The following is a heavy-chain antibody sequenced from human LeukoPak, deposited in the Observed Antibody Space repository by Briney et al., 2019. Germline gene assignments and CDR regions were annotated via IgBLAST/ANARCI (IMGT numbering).Heavy chain of an antibody. D-gene: IGHD6-13*01. CDR3: ARGGHRQQQLDY. CDR2: ISSSSSYI. Sequence: GGSLRLSCAASGFTFSSYSMNWVRQAPGKGLEWVSSISSSSSYIYYADSVKGRFTISRDNAKNSLYLQMNSLRAEDTAVYYCARGGHRQQQLDYWGQGTLVTVSP. J-gene: IGHJ4*02. V-gene: IGHV3-21*01. CDR1: GFTFSSYS.